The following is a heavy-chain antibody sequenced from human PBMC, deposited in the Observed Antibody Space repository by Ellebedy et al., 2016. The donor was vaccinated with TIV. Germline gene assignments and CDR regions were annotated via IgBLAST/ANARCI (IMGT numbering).Heavy chain of an antibody. J-gene: IGHJ4*02. D-gene: IGHD7-27*01. CDR2: ISGSGGST. V-gene: IGHV3-23*01. CDR3: ANTVTILGY. CDR1: GFTFSSYA. Sequence: GESLKISXAASGFTFSSYAMSWVRQAPGKGLEWVSAISGSGGSTYYADSVKGRFTISRDNSKNTLYLQMNSLRAEDTAVYYCANTVTILGYWGQGTLVTVSS.